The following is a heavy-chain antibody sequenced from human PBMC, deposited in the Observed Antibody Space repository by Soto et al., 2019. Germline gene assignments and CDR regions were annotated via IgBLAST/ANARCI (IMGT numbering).Heavy chain of an antibody. J-gene: IGHJ6*02. D-gene: IGHD1-26*01. Sequence: GESLKISCAASGFTFSSYAMSWVRQAPGKGLEWVSAISGSGGSTYYADSVKGRFTISRDNSKNTLYLQMNSLRAEDTAVYYCAKDSSWELPYYYYGMDVWGQGTTVTVSS. CDR2: ISGSGGST. CDR1: GFTFSSYA. CDR3: AKDSSWELPYYYYGMDV. V-gene: IGHV3-23*01.